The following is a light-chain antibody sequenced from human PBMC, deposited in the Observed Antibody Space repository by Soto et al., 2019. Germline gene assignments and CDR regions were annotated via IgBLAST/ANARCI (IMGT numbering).Light chain of an antibody. CDR1: QSVTNSY. Sequence: EIVLTQSPGTLSLSPGERATLSCRASQSVTNSYLAWYQQKPGQAPRLFIYDASRRATGIPDRFSGSGSGTDFTLTNSRLQPEDFAVYYCQQYGRSLTFGGGTKVEIK. CDR3: QQYGRSLT. V-gene: IGKV3-20*01. CDR2: DAS. J-gene: IGKJ4*01.